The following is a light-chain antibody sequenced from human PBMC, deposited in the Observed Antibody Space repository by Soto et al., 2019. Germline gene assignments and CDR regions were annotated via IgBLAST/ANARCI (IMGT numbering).Light chain of an antibody. Sequence: ETVMPQSPATLSVSPGERATLSCRASQSVSSNLAWYQQKPGQAPRLLIYGASTRATGVPARFSGSGSGTEFTLTISSLQSEDFAVYYCEQYNNWPPYTCGQGTKLEIK. J-gene: IGKJ2*01. CDR1: QSVSSN. CDR2: GAS. V-gene: IGKV3-15*01. CDR3: EQYNNWPPYT.